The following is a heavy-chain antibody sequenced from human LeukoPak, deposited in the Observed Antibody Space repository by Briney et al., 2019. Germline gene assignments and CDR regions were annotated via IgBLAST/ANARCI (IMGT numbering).Heavy chain of an antibody. J-gene: IGHJ4*02. CDR3: ARVQYYDYVWGSYRSRNFDY. Sequence: PSETLSLTCTVSGGSIRSYYWSWIRQPPGKGLEWIGYIYYSGSTSYNPSLKSRVTISVDTSKNQFSLKLSSVTAADTAVYYCARVQYYDYVWGSYRSRNFDYWGQGTLVTVSS. CDR2: IYYSGST. CDR1: GGSIRSYY. V-gene: IGHV4-59*12. D-gene: IGHD3-16*02.